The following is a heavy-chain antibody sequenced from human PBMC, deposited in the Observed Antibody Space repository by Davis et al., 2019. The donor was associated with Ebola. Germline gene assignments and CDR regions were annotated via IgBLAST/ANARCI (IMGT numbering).Heavy chain of an antibody. D-gene: IGHD4-23*01. CDR1: GFTFSSYW. CDR2: IKQDGSEK. CDR3: ARVLGMTTVVTPVDFVSYGMDV. J-gene: IGHJ6*02. V-gene: IGHV3-7*03. Sequence: GESLKISCAASGFTFSSYWMSWVRQAPGKGLEWVANIKQDGSEKYYVDSVKGRFTISRDNAKNSLYLQMNSLRAEDTAVYYCARVLGMTTVVTPVDFVSYGMDVWGQGTTVTVSS.